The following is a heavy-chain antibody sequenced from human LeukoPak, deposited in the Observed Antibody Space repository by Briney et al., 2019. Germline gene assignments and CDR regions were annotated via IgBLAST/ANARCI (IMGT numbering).Heavy chain of an antibody. CDR3: ARDLTRDIVVVVAATLDY. V-gene: IGHV3-74*01. CDR1: GFTFSNYW. CDR2: IFSDGSST. Sequence: GGSLRLSCAASGFTFSNYWMHWVRQAPGKGLVWVSRIFSDGSSTSYADSVKGRFTISRDNAKNTLYLQMNSLRAEDTAVYYCARDLTRDIVVVVAATLDYWGQGTLVTVSS. D-gene: IGHD2-15*01. J-gene: IGHJ4*02.